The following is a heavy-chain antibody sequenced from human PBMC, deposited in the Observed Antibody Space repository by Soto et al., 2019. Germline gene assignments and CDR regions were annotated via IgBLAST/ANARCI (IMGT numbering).Heavy chain of an antibody. CDR1: GFTFISYG. CDR3: AREDCSSTSCYLGEDMDV. D-gene: IGHD2-2*01. V-gene: IGHV3-33*01. CDR2: IWYDGSNK. Sequence: GGSLRLSCAASGFTFISYGMHWVLQAPGKGLEWVAVIWYDGSNKYYADSVKGRFTISRDNSKNTLYLQMNSLRAEDTAVYYCAREDCSSTSCYLGEDMDVWGKGTMVSVSS. J-gene: IGHJ6*04.